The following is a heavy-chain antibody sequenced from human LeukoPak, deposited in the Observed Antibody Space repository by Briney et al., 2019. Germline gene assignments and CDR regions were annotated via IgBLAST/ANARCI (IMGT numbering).Heavy chain of an antibody. CDR1: GGSFSDYY. V-gene: IGHV4-34*01. CDR2: IIHSGAT. Sequence: PSETLSLTCGASGGSFSDYYWSWIRQPPGKGLEWIGEIIHSGATSSSPSLKSRVTISMDPSKNQFSLRLSSETAADTAVYYCARGRFSVYYFDYWGQGSPVTVSS. D-gene: IGHD3-3*02. CDR3: ARGRFSVYYFDY. J-gene: IGHJ4*02.